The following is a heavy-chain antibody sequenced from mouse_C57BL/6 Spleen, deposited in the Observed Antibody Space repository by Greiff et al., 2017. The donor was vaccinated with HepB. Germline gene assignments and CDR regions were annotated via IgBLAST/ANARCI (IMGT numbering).Heavy chain of an antibody. J-gene: IGHJ4*01. V-gene: IGHV5-6*01. Sequence: EVKLMESGGDLVKPGGSLKLSCAASGFTFSSYGMSWVRQTPDKRLEWVATISSGGSYTYYPDSVKGRFTISRDNAKNTLYLQMSSLKSEDTAMYYCARLWEAMDYWGQGTSVTVSS. CDR2: ISSGGSYT. CDR3: ARLWEAMDY. CDR1: GFTFSSYG. D-gene: IGHD4-1*01.